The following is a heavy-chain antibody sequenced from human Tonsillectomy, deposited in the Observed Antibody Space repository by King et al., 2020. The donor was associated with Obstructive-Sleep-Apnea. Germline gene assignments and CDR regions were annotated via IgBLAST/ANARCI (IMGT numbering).Heavy chain of an antibody. J-gene: IGHJ6*02. D-gene: IGHD2-15*01. CDR1: GFTFSSYA. Sequence: VQLVESGGGLVQPGGSRRVSCAASGFTFSSYAMSWVRLAPGKGLEWVSFISSSGINTFYADSVKGRFTISRDNCKNTLYLQMNSLRAEDTAVYYCAKSQLLLGDGMDVWGQGTTVTVSS. CDR2: ISSSGINT. CDR3: AKSQLLLGDGMDV. V-gene: IGHV3-23*04.